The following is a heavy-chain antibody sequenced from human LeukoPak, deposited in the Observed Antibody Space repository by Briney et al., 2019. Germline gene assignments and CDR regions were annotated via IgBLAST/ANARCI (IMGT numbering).Heavy chain of an antibody. J-gene: IGHJ4*02. D-gene: IGHD3-3*01. CDR3: AKDQSYYDFWSGHNFDC. V-gene: IGHV3-30*18. Sequence: GGSLRLSCAASGFTFSSYGMHWVRQAPGKGLEWVAVISYDGSNKYYADSVKGRFTISRDNSKNTLYLQMNSLRAEDTAVYYCAKDQSYYDFWSGHNFDCWGQGTLVTVSS. CDR2: ISYDGSNK. CDR1: GFTFSSYG.